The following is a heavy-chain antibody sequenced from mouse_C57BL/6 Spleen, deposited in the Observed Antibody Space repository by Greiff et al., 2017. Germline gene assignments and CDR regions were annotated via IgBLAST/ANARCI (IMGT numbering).Heavy chain of an antibody. V-gene: IGHV1-81*01. D-gene: IGHD4-1*01. CDR1: GYTFTSYG. Sequence: QVQLKESGAELARPGASVKLSCKASGYTFTSYGISWVKQRTGQGLEWIGEIYPRSGNTYYNEKFKGKATLTADKSSSTAYMELRSLTSEDSAVYFYARLGKGYWGQGTTLTVSS. CDR3: ARLGKGY. J-gene: IGHJ2*01. CDR2: IYPRSGNT.